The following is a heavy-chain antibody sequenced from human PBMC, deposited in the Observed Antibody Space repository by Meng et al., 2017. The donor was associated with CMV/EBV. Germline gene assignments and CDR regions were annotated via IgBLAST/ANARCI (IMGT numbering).Heavy chain of an antibody. J-gene: IGHJ6*02. D-gene: IGHD2-8*01. CDR3: TREIPPVKEYGMEGYGMDV. V-gene: IGHV3-74*01. CDR1: GFTFSRYW. Sequence: GGSLRLSCAGLGFTFSRYWMHWVRQAPGKGLVWVSRINSDGSRTRDADSVKGRFTISRDNAKNTLYLQMNSLRAEDTAVYYCTREIPPVKEYGMEGYGMDVWGRGTTVTVSS. CDR2: INSDGSRT.